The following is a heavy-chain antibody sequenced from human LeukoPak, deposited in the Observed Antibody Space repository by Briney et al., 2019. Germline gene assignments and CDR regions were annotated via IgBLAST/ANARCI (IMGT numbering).Heavy chain of an antibody. Sequence: PGGSLRLSCSASGFTFSSYDMSWVRQAPGKGLEWVSVIYSGGSTYYADSVKGRFTISRDNSKNTLYLQMNSLRAEDTAVYYCARGPPPLDYWGQGTLVTVSS. V-gene: IGHV3-66*02. J-gene: IGHJ4*02. CDR2: IYSGGST. CDR1: GFTFSSYD. CDR3: ARGPPPLDY.